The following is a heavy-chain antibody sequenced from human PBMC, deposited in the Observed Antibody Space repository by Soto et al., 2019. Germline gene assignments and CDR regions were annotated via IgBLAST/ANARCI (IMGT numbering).Heavy chain of an antibody. CDR1: GYTFTGYY. Sequence: GASVKVSCKASGYTFTGYYMHWVRQAPGQGLEWMGWINPNSGGTNYAQKFQGWVTMTRDTSISTAYMELSRLRSDDTAVYYCARSGGDTAMARHDANWFDPWGQGTLVTVSS. D-gene: IGHD5-18*01. J-gene: IGHJ5*02. CDR2: INPNSGGT. CDR3: ARSGGDTAMARHDANWFDP. V-gene: IGHV1-2*04.